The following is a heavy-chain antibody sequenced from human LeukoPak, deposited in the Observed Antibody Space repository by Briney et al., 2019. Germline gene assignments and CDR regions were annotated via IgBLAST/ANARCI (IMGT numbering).Heavy chain of an antibody. CDR3: ARPFYGSGSPLLYYFDY. Sequence: MSSETLSLTCTVSGGSISSSSYYWGWIRQPPGKGLEWIGSIYYSGSTYYNPSLKSRVTISVDTSKNQFSLKLSSVTAADTAVYYCARPFYGSGSPLLYYFDYWGQGTLVTVSS. CDR2: IYYSGST. CDR1: GGSISSSSYY. D-gene: IGHD3-10*01. J-gene: IGHJ4*02. V-gene: IGHV4-39*01.